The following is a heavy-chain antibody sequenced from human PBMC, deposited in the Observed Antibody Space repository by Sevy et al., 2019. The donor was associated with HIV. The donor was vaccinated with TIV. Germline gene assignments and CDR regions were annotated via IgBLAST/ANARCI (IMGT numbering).Heavy chain of an antibody. V-gene: IGHV3-7*02. CDR3: VRAIQLAASY. J-gene: IGHJ4*02. CDR1: AINIRDYW. CDR2: INPDGSKI. D-gene: IGHD2-15*01. Sequence: GGSLRLSCEASAINIRDYWMNWVRQAPGKGLEWVANINPDGSKIFYAESVKGRFTISRDSAKNSVFLQMTSLRAEDTAVYYCVRAIQLAASYWGQGMLVTVSS.